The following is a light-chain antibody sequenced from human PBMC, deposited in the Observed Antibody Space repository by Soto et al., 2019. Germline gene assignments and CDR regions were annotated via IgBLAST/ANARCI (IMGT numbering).Light chain of an antibody. Sequence: DIQMTQSPSSLSASVGDRVTITCRASQSISSYLNWYQQKPGTAPKLLIYAASSLQSGVPSRFSGSGSGTDFPPTISSLQAEDVATYFCQQYHSYPLTFGGGTKVDIK. V-gene: IGKV1-39*01. CDR2: AAS. J-gene: IGKJ4*01. CDR1: QSISSY. CDR3: QQYHSYPLT.